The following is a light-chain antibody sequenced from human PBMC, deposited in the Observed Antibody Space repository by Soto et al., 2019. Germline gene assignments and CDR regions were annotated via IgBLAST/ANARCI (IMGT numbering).Light chain of an antibody. V-gene: IGLV1-47*01. CDR3: AAWDDSPSGHVV. CDR2: RNT. Sequence: QSALSQPPSASGTPGQTVNIFCSGSDSNIGRNFVSWYQQIPGAAPKLLISRNTQRPSGVPARFSGSKSGNSASLAISGLRSEDEADYYCAAWDDSPSGHVVFGGGTKVTVL. J-gene: IGLJ2*01. CDR1: DSNIGRNF.